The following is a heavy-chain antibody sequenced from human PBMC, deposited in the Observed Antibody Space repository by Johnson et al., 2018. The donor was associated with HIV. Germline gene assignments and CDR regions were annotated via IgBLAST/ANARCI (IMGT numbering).Heavy chain of an antibody. CDR1: GFTFSSYA. CDR2: ISYDGSNK. D-gene: IGHD3-22*01. Sequence: GFTFSSYAMHWVRQAPGKGLEWVAVISYDGSNKYYADSVKGRFTISRDNSKNTLYLQMNSLRAEDTAVFYCARAWNTMIVVVPGAFDIWGQGTMVTVSS. V-gene: IGHV3-30*04. CDR3: ARAWNTMIVVVPGAFDI. J-gene: IGHJ3*02.